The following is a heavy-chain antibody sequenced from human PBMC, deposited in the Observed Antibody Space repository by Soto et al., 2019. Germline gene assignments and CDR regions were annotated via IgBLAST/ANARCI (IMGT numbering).Heavy chain of an antibody. CDR2: IRYSGSNT. CDR1: GFTFSSYG. Sequence: PGGSLRLSCAASGFTFSSYGMHWVRQAPGKGLEWVSAIRYSGSNTYYADSVKGRFTISRDNSKNTLYLQMNSLRAEDTAVYYCAKDRCPYSWGQGTLVTVSS. D-gene: IGHD3-16*02. J-gene: IGHJ4*02. CDR3: AKDRCPYS. V-gene: IGHV3-23*01.